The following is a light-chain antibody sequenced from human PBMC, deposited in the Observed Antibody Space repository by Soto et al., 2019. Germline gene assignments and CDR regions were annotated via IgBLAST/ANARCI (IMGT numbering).Light chain of an antibody. J-gene: IGKJ1*01. V-gene: IGKV3-20*01. CDR1: QSVGGSY. Sequence: EIVLTQSPGTLSLSPGERATLSCRASQSVGGSYLAWFQQKPGQAPRLLIYVASTRATGVPDRVSGSGSATDFSLTIKRLEPEDFAVYYCQHYGSSTWTFGQGTKVEIK. CDR3: QHYGSSTWT. CDR2: VAS.